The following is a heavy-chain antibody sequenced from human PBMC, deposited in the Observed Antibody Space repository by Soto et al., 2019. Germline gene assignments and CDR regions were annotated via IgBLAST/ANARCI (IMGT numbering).Heavy chain of an antibody. V-gene: IGHV3-15*05. Sequence: EVQLVESGGGLVKPGGSLRLSCAASGFDSSNGWMSWVRQAPGKGLEWVERIKSKVHGETTDYAAHVKGRFTISRDDSRNTLYLQMHRLQTDDTAVYYCSTDEWEWGQGTLVTVSS. CDR2: IKSKVHGETT. CDR1: GFDSSNGW. D-gene: IGHD1-26*01. J-gene: IGHJ4*02. CDR3: STDEWE.